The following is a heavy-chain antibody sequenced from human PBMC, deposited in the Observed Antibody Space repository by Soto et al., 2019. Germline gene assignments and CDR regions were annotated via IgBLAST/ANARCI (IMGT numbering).Heavy chain of an antibody. CDR3: ARRDIVVVVAAQDAFDI. Sequence: QLQLQESGPGLVKPSETLSLTCTVSGGSISSSSYYWGWIRQPPGKGLEWIGSIYYSGSTYYNPSLKSRVTISVDTSKNQFSLKLSSVTAADTAVYYCARRDIVVVVAAQDAFDIWGQGTMVTVSS. CDR2: IYYSGST. D-gene: IGHD2-15*01. V-gene: IGHV4-39*01. CDR1: GGSISSSSYY. J-gene: IGHJ3*02.